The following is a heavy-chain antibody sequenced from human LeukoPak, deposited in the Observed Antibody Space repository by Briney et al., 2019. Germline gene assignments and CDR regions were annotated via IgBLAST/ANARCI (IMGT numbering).Heavy chain of an antibody. J-gene: IGHJ4*02. CDR1: GFTFSSYA. V-gene: IGHV3-30-3*01. CDR3: ARERVPFGRSPYDC. D-gene: IGHD3-10*01. CDR2: ISYDGNNQ. Sequence: GGSLRLSCAASGFTFSSYAMHWVRQGPGKGLEWVAIISYDGNNQYYADSVKGRFTISRDNSKNTQFLQMNSLRAEDTAVYYCARERVPFGRSPYDCWGQGTLVTVSS.